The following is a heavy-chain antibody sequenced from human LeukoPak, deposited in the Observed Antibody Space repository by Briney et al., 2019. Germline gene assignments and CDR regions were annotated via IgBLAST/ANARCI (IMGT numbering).Heavy chain of an antibody. CDR2: IWYDGSNK. V-gene: IGHV3-33*01. CDR1: GFTFSSYG. CDR3: ARDAHYDFWSGYYQAKTVYYYYMDV. Sequence: PGGSLRLSCAASGFTFSSYGMHWVRQAPGKGLEWVAVIWYDGSNKYYADSVKGRFTISRDNSKNTLYLQMNSLRAEDTAVYYCARDAHYDFWSGYYQAKTVYYYYMDVWGKGTTVTVSS. J-gene: IGHJ6*03. D-gene: IGHD3-3*01.